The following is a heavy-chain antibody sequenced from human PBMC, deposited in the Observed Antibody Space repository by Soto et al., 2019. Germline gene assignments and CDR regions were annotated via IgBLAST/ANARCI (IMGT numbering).Heavy chain of an antibody. CDR2: IYRSGST. J-gene: IGHJ4*02. V-gene: IGHV4-4*02. D-gene: IGHD3-22*01. CDR1: GGSISGSNW. Sequence: SETLSLTCAVSGGSISGSNWLSRVRQPPGKWLEWIGEIYRSGSTNYNPSLKSRVTISVDKSKNQFSLKLSSVTAADTAVYYCARVTYYYDSSGSVGFGYWGQGTLVTVSS. CDR3: ARVTYYYDSSGSVGFGY.